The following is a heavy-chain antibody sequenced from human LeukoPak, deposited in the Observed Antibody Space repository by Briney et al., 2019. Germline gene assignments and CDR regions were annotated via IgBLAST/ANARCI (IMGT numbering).Heavy chain of an antibody. CDR3: ARALYSSSYDCYFEL. CDR1: DGSISSGDYY. J-gene: IGHJ2*01. V-gene: IGHV4-61*08. CDR2: IYYSGST. D-gene: IGHD6-13*01. Sequence: SETLSLTCTVSDGSISSGDYYWSWIRQPPGKGLEWIGYIYYSGSTNYNPSLESRVTISVDTSKNQFSLKLTSVTAADTAVYYCARALYSSSYDCYFELWGRGTLITVSS.